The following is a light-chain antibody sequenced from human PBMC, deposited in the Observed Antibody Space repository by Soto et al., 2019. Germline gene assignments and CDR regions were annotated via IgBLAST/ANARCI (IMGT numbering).Light chain of an antibody. Sequence: EIVLTQSPGTLSLSPGEGATLSCRASQSVSSSYLAWYQQKPGQAPRLLIYGASSRAPGIPDRFSGGGSGTDFTLTISRLEPEDFAVYYCQQYDNSPWTFGQGTKVEIK. CDR3: QQYDNSPWT. CDR2: GAS. J-gene: IGKJ1*01. CDR1: QSVSSSY. V-gene: IGKV3-20*01.